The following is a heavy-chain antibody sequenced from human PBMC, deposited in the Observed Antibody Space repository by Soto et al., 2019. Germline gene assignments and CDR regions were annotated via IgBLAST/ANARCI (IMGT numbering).Heavy chain of an antibody. D-gene: IGHD2-2*01. CDR2: IIPIFGTA. J-gene: IGHJ6*02. CDR1: GGTFSSYA. Sequence: ASVKVSCKASGGTFSSYAISWVRQAPGQGLEWMGGIIPIFGTANYAQRFQGRVTITADESTSTAYMELSSLRSEDTAVYYCAKRSIVVVPVAMPDACYYYGMDVWGQRTTVTVSS. V-gene: IGHV1-69*01. CDR3: AKRSIVVVPVAMPDACYYYGMDV.